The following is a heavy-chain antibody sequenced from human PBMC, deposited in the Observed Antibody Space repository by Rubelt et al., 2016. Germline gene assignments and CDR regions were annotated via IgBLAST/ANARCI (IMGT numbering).Heavy chain of an antibody. CDR3: ARANSGSGYFGIDY. D-gene: IGHD3-22*01. J-gene: IGHJ4*02. CDR1: GYTFTSYG. Sequence: QVQLVQSGAEVKKPGASVKVSCKASGYTFTSYGISWVRQAPGPGLEWMGWISAYNGNTNYAQKHQGRVPRTTDTSKSTAYMELRSLGSDETAVYYCARANSGSGYFGIDYWGQGTLVTVSS. CDR2: ISAYNGNT. V-gene: IGHV1-18*01.